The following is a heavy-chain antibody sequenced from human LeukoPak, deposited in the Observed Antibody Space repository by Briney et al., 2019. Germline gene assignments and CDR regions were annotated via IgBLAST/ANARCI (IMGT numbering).Heavy chain of an antibody. Sequence: GASVKVSCKASGYSFIGYDIHWVRQAPGQGLEWMGWINPNTGDTGCAQKFQGRVTMTRDTSISTVYMDLSRLRSDDTAVYYCARDDTTTGTTFAFDFWAKGQWSPSLQ. V-gene: IGHV1-2*02. D-gene: IGHD1-1*01. CDR3: ARDDTTTGTTFAFDF. J-gene: IGHJ3*01. CDR2: INPNTGDT. CDR1: GYSFIGYD.